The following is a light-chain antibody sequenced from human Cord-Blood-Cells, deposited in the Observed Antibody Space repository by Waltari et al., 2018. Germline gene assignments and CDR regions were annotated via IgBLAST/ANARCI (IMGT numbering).Light chain of an antibody. CDR3: QQYDNWPPLT. V-gene: IGKV3-15*01. CDR2: GAS. Sequence: DILLKQSPATLSVPPGERATLSCRASQSVSSNLAWYQQKPGQAPRLLIYGASTRPTGIPARLSGSGSGTEFTLTISSLQSEDCAVYYCQQYDNWPPLTFGGGTKVEIK. J-gene: IGKJ4*01. CDR1: QSVSSN.